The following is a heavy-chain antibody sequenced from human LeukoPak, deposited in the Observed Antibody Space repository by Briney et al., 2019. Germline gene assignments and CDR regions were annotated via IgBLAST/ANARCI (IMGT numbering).Heavy chain of an antibody. J-gene: IGHJ4*02. Sequence: SQTLSLTCTVSGGSISSGGYYWSWIRQHPGKGLEWIGYIYYSGSTYYNPSLKSRVTISVDTSKNQFSLQLNSVTPEDTAVYYCARDGHYYDSSGYYYVVYFDYWGQGTLVTVSS. CDR1: GGSISSGGYY. V-gene: IGHV4-31*03. CDR2: IYYSGST. CDR3: ARDGHYYDSSGYYYVVYFDY. D-gene: IGHD3-22*01.